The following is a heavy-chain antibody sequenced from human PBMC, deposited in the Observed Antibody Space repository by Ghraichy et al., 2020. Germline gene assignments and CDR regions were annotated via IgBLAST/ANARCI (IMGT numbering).Heavy chain of an antibody. D-gene: IGHD3-10*01. CDR2: VDGSGRIT. Sequence: GSLNISCAASGFTFTDYTMKWSRQAPGKGLEWVSTVDGSGRITNYADSVKGRFTISRDNSNNTLYLEMNSLRAEDTAVYYCAKGYGSGPSSWGQGTMVTVSS. CDR3: AKGYGSGPSS. CDR1: GFTFTDYT. J-gene: IGHJ3*01. V-gene: IGHV3-23*01.